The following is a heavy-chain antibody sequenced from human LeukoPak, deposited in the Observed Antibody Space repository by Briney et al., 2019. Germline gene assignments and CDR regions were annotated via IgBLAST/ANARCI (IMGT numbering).Heavy chain of an antibody. CDR1: GFTVSSNY. D-gene: IGHD1-26*01. V-gene: IGHV3-53*01. J-gene: IGHJ4*02. Sequence: GSLRLSCAASGFTVSSNYMSWDRQAPGKGLEWVSLIYSGGSTYYADSVKGRFTISRDNSKNTLYLQMNSLRAEDTAVYYCARVWSRIVGATTSSEYWGQGTLVTVSS. CDR3: ARVWSRIVGATTSSEY. CDR2: IYSGGST.